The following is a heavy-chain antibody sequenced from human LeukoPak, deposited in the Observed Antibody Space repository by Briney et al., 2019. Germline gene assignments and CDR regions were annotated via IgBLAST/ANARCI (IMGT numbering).Heavy chain of an antibody. Sequence: GSLRLSCAASGFSFSTFWMSWVRQAPGKGLEWVANTKGDDSEKYYVESVQGRFTISRDNARNSLYLHMNSLRAEDTALYYCARSGYSYALDHWGQGSLVVVSS. J-gene: IGHJ1*01. V-gene: IGHV3-7*01. CDR3: ARSGYSYALDH. D-gene: IGHD5-18*01. CDR2: TKGDDSEK. CDR1: GFSFSTFW.